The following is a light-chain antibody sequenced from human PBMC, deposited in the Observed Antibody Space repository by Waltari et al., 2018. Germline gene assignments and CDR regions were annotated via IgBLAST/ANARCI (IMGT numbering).Light chain of an antibody. CDR3: SSQTATGTHV. CDR2: DVA. V-gene: IGLV2-14*03. J-gene: IGLJ1*01. Sequence: QSALTQPASVSGSPGQSITISCAGTSSDVGASNLVSWFLQPPGKAPKLVIYDVAKRPSGVSDRFSGSKSGNTASLTISGLRAEDEGDYYCSSQTATGTHVFGTGTEVTAL. CDR1: SSDVGASNL.